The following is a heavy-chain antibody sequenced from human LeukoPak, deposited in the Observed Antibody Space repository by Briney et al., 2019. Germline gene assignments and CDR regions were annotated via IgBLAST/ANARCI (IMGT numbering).Heavy chain of an antibody. Sequence: GGSLRLSCAASGFTFSSYSMNWVRQAPGKGLEWVSFISSSSSYIYYADSVKGRFTISRDNAKNSLYLQMNSLRAEDTAVYYCAREFRYYFGSGSPTIDAFDIWGRGTMVTVSS. V-gene: IGHV3-21*01. CDR1: GFTFSSYS. CDR2: ISSSSSYI. D-gene: IGHD3-10*01. CDR3: AREFRYYFGSGSPTIDAFDI. J-gene: IGHJ3*02.